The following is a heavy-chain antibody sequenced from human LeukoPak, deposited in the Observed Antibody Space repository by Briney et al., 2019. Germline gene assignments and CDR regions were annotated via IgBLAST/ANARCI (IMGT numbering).Heavy chain of an antibody. D-gene: IGHD3-22*01. CDR3: ARQQTLITMIVVAQGGAFDI. V-gene: IGHV4-39*01. Sequence: SETLSLTCTVSGGSISSGGYYWGWIRQPPGKGLEWIGSIYYSGSTYYNPSLKSRVTISVDTSKNQFSLKLSSVTAADTAVYYCARQQTLITMIVVAQGGAFDIWGQGTMVTVSS. J-gene: IGHJ3*02. CDR1: GGSISSGGYY. CDR2: IYYSGST.